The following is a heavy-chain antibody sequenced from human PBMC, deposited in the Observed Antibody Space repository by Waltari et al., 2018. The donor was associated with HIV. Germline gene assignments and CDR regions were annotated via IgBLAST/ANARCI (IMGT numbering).Heavy chain of an antibody. V-gene: IGHV4-34*01. CDR2: INHSGST. D-gene: IGHD6-19*01. Sequence: QVQLQQWGAGLLKPSETLSLTCAVYGGSFSGYYWSWIRQPPGKGLEWIGEINHSGSTNYSPSLKSRVTISVDTSKNQFSLKLSSVTAADTAVYYCARGANPSLAADYWGQGTLVTVSS. CDR3: ARGANPSLAADY. CDR1: GGSFSGYY. J-gene: IGHJ4*02.